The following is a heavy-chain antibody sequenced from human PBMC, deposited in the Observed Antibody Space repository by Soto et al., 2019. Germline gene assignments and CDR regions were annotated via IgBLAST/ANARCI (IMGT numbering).Heavy chain of an antibody. Sequence: ASVKVSCKASGYTFTSYGISWVRQAPGQGLEWMGWISAYNGNTNSAQKLQGRVTMTTDTSTSTAYMELRSLRSDDTAVYYCARDRRDTAMVTISDYWGQGTMVTVYS. CDR2: ISAYNGNT. V-gene: IGHV1-18*01. D-gene: IGHD5-18*01. CDR3: ARDRRDTAMVTISDY. CDR1: GYTFTSYG. J-gene: IGHJ4*02.